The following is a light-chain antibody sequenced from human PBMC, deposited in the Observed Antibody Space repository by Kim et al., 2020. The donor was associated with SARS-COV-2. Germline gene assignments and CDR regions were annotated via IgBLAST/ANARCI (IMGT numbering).Light chain of an antibody. CDR2: GNS. V-gene: IGLV1-40*01. J-gene: IGLJ1*01. CDR3: QSYDSSLSGSGV. CDR1: SSNIGACYD. Sequence: VTISCTGSSSNIGACYDVHWYQQLPVTAPKLLIYGNSNRPSGVPDRFSGSKSGTSASLAITGLQAEDEADYYCQSYDSSLSGSGVFGTGTKVTVL.